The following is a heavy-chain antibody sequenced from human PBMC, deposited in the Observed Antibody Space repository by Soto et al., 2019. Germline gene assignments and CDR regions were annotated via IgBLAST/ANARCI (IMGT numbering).Heavy chain of an antibody. V-gene: IGHV3-23*01. J-gene: IGHJ4*02. CDR3: SKDPNGDYLGAFDS. D-gene: IGHD4-17*01. CDR1: GLTFRSYA. CDR2: IFGSGSRS. Sequence: EVQLLESGGDLVQPGGSLRLSCAASGLTFRSYAMSWVRQAPGKGLEWVSRIFGSGSRSSYADSVKGRFTISRDNSKNTLYLQMNSLRAEDTAIYYCSKDPNGDYLGAFDSWGQGTLVTVSS.